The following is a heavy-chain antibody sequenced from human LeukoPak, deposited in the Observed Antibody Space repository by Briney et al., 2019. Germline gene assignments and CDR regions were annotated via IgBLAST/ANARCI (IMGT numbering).Heavy chain of an antibody. CDR1: GFTFDDYA. V-gene: IGHV3-9*01. Sequence: GGSLRLSCAASGFTFDDYAMHWVRQAPGKGLEWVSGISWNSGSIGYADSVKGRFTISRDNAKNPLYLQMNSLRAEDTALYYCAKDMGYDILTGLVYWGQGTLVTVSS. D-gene: IGHD3-9*01. CDR2: ISWNSGSI. J-gene: IGHJ4*02. CDR3: AKDMGYDILTGLVY.